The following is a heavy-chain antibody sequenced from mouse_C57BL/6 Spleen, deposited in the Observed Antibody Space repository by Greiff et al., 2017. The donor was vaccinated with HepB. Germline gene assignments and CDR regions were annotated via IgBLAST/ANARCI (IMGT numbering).Heavy chain of an antibody. V-gene: IGHV1-81*01. CDR1: GYTFTSYG. Sequence: VKLMESGAELARPGASVKLSCKASGYTFTSYGISWVKQRTGQGLEWIGEIYPRSGNTYYNEKFKGKATLTADKSSSTAYMELRSLTSEDSAVYFCARRSLGYYDYFAYWGQGTLVTVSA. CDR3: ARRSLGYYDYFAY. D-gene: IGHD2-4*01. J-gene: IGHJ3*01. CDR2: IYPRSGNT.